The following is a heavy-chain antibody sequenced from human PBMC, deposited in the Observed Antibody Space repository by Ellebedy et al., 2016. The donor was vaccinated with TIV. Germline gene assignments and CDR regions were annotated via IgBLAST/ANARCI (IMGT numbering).Heavy chain of an antibody. J-gene: IGHJ4*02. D-gene: IGHD6-13*01. CDR1: GFTFSNYA. V-gene: IGHV3-23*01. CDR2: ISGNGEYT. Sequence: GGSLRLSCAASGFTFSNYAMSWVRRSPGKGLHWVSLISGNGEYTYYADSVKGRLTISRDNSMDTLYLQMNSLGVGDTAVYFCARGPGIAAKSDWGQGTLVTVSS. CDR3: ARGPGIAAKSD.